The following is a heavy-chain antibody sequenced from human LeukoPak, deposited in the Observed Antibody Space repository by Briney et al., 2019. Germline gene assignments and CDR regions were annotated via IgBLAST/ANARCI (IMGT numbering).Heavy chain of an antibody. J-gene: IGHJ2*01. CDR2: ISHSGST. D-gene: IGHD6-13*01. Sequence: PSETLSLTCAVSGGSISSGGYSWSWTRQPPGKGLEWIGYISHSGSTYYNPSLKSRVTISVDRSKNQFSLKLTSVTAADTAVYYCARYSSTWPYWYFDLWGRGTLVTVSS. CDR1: GGSISSGGYS. V-gene: IGHV4-30-2*01. CDR3: ARYSSTWPYWYFDL.